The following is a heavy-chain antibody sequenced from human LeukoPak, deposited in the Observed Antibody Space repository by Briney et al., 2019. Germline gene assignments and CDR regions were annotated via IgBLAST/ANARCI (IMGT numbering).Heavy chain of an antibody. CDR2: IHYSGSS. CDR1: GDSISSFY. V-gene: IGHV4-59*08. D-gene: IGHD2-15*01. Sequence: SETLSLTCSVSGDSISSFYWNWLRQSPGRGLEWIGNIHYSGSSIYNPSLRSRVTMSIDTSKKQFFLKLRSVTAADTAVYYCVLAPNSNWFDFWGQGTLVTVSS. CDR3: VLAPNSNWFDF. J-gene: IGHJ4*02.